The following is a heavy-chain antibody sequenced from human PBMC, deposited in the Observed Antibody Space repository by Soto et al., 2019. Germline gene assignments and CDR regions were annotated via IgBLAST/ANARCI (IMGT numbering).Heavy chain of an antibody. CDR1: GYTFTSYD. J-gene: IGHJ6*02. D-gene: IGHD2-2*01. CDR3: ARGDYCISTSCYPYYYGMDV. Sequence: QVQLVQSGAEVKKPGASVKVSCKASGYTFTSYDINWVRQATGQGLEWMGWMNPNSGNTGYAQKFQGRVTMTRNTSISTANMELSSLRSEDTAVYYCARGDYCISTSCYPYYYGMDVWGQGTTVTVSS. V-gene: IGHV1-8*01. CDR2: MNPNSGNT.